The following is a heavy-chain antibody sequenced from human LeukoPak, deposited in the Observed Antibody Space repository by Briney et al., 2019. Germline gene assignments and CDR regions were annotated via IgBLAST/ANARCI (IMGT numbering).Heavy chain of an antibody. CDR3: ARDSIVYYYDSSGYYYNYFDY. D-gene: IGHD3-22*01. CDR1: GYTFTGYY. V-gene: IGHV1-2*02. CDR2: INPNSGDT. Sequence: ASVKVSCKASGYTFTGYYMHWVRQAPGQGLEWMGWINPNSGDTNYAQKFQGRVTMTRDTSISTAYMELSRLRSDDTAVYYCARDSIVYYYDSSGYYYNYFDYWGQGSLSPSPQ. J-gene: IGHJ4*02.